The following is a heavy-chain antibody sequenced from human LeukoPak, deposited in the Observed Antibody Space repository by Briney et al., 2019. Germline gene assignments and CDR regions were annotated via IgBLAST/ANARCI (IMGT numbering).Heavy chain of an antibody. D-gene: IGHD3-10*01. CDR1: GFTFGSYG. CDR3: AKDPNYYGSGSYYNGPSVAFDI. J-gene: IGHJ3*02. Sequence: GGSLRLSCAASGFTFGSYGMHWVRRAPGKGLEWVSVIWYDGSNKYYADSVKGRFTISRDNSKNTLYLQMNSLRAEDTAVYYCAKDPNYYGSGSYYNGPSVAFDIWGQGTMVTVSS. V-gene: IGHV3-30*02. CDR2: IWYDGSNK.